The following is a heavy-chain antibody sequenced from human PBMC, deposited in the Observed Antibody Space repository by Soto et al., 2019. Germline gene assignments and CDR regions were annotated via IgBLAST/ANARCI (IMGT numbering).Heavy chain of an antibody. V-gene: IGHV1-18*01. CDR1: GYTFTSYG. CDR2: ISAYNGNT. J-gene: IGHJ6*03. CDR3: ARQLRDGYQLLFDHYYSYMDV. D-gene: IGHD2-2*01. Sequence: QVQLVQSGAEVKKPGASVKVSCKASGYTFTSYGISWVRQAPGQGLEWMGWISAYNGNTNYAQKLQGRVTMTTDTSTSTAYMEQRSMRFDDTVVYYCARQLRDGYQLLFDHYYSYMDVWGKGTTVTVSS.